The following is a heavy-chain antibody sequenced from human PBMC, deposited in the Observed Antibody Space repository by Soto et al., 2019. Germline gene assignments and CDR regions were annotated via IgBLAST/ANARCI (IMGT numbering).Heavy chain of an antibody. J-gene: IGHJ6*04. V-gene: IGHV4-31*03. D-gene: IGHD5-18*01. CDR1: GGSISSGGYY. Sequence: PSETLSLTCTVSGGSISSGGYYWSWIRQHPGKGLEWIGYIYYSGSTYYNPSLKSRVTISVDTSKNQFSLKLSSVTAADTAVYYWARNPSWLTPPTNYYYYGMDVWGKGTTVTVSS. CDR2: IYYSGST. CDR3: ARNPSWLTPPTNYYYYGMDV.